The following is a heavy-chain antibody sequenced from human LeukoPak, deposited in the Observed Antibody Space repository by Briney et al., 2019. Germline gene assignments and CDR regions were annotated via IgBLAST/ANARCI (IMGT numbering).Heavy chain of an antibody. J-gene: IGHJ4*02. Sequence: PGGSLRLSCAASGFTFSSYAMSWVRQSPGKGLEWVSGISDSGGSTSYAGSVKGRFTISRDNSKNTLYLQMNSLRAEDTAVYYCARDHFYGDYVYDYWGQGTLVTVSS. CDR2: ISDSGGST. V-gene: IGHV3-23*01. CDR1: GFTFSSYA. D-gene: IGHD4-17*01. CDR3: ARDHFYGDYVYDY.